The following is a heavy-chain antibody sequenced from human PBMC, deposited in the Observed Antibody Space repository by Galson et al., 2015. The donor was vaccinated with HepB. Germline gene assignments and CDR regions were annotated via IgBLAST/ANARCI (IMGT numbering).Heavy chain of an antibody. Sequence: SLRLSCAASGFTFSRHTMHWVRQAPGKGLEWVAVTSDDGSNKWYADSVKGRFTISRGNSKNTLYLQMNSLRVEDTALYYCARALGMRQDFWGTSYPGYGMDVWGQGTTVTVSS. CDR1: GFTFSRHT. V-gene: IGHV3-30*03. CDR3: ARALGMRQDFWGTSYPGYGMDV. CDR2: TSDDGSNK. J-gene: IGHJ6*02. D-gene: IGHD3-3*01.